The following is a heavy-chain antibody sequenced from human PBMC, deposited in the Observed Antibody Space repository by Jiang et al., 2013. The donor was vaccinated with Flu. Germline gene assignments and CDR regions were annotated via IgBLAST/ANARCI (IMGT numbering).Heavy chain of an antibody. D-gene: IGHD4-23*01. Sequence: FTFSNYWMHWVRQAPGKGLVWVSRINGDGSTTRYADSVKGRFTISRDNAKNTLYLQMNPLRDEDTAVYYCARDPSPGNFEFYFQHWGRGTLVTVSS. CDR2: INGDGSTT. CDR1: FTFSNYW. V-gene: IGHV3-74*01. CDR3: ARDPSPGNFEFYFQH. J-gene: IGHJ1*01.